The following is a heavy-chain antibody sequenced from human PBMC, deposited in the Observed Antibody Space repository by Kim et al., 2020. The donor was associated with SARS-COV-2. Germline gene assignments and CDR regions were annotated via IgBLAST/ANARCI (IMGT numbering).Heavy chain of an antibody. V-gene: IGHV3-7*01. J-gene: IGHJ4*02. CDR2: IKEDGSEK. CDR1: GFTFSSYW. CDR3: ARDLPGWFFDY. Sequence: GGSLRLSCAASGFTFSSYWMSWVRQAPGKGLEWVANIKEDGSEKDYVDFVKGRFTISRDNAQNSLYLQMNSLRDEDTAVYYCARDLPGWFFDYWGQGTL. D-gene: IGHD6-19*01.